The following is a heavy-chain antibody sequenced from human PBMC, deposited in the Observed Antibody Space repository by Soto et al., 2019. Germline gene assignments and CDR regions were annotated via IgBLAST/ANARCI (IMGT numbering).Heavy chain of an antibody. V-gene: IGHV3-23*01. CDR1: GFTFSSYA. Sequence: GGSLRLSCAASGFTFSSYAMSWVRQAPGKGLEWVSAISGSGGSTYYADSVKGRFTISRDNSKNTLYLQMNSLRAEDTAVYYCAKSGCSGGSCYSDYWGQGTLVTVSS. D-gene: IGHD2-15*01. CDR2: ISGSGGST. CDR3: AKSGCSGGSCYSDY. J-gene: IGHJ4*02.